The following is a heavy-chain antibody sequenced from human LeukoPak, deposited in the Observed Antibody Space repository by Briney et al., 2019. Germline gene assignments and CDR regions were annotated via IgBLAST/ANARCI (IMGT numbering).Heavy chain of an antibody. CDR3: ARDSGDTAMGFDY. Sequence: GGSLRLSCAASGFTFSSYSMNWVRKAPGKGLEWVSSISSSSSYIYYADSVKGRFTISRDNAKNSLYLQMNSLRAEDTAVYYCARDSGDTAMGFDYWGQGTLVTVSS. J-gene: IGHJ4*02. CDR1: GFTFSSYS. CDR2: ISSSSSYI. D-gene: IGHD5-18*01. V-gene: IGHV3-21*01.